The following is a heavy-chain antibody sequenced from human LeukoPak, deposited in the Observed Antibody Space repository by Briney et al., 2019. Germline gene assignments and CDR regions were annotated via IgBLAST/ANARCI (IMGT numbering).Heavy chain of an antibody. J-gene: IGHJ4*02. CDR2: ISGSGGST. V-gene: IGHV3-23*01. CDR1: GFTFSSYA. CDR3: AKDLSGSYVSNVGDY. Sequence: GGSLRLSCAASGFTFSSYAMSWVRQAPGKALEWVSAISGSGGSTYYADSVKGRFTISRDNSKNTLYLQMNSLRAEDTAVYYRAKDLSGSYVSNVGDYWGQGTLVTVSS. D-gene: IGHD1-26*01.